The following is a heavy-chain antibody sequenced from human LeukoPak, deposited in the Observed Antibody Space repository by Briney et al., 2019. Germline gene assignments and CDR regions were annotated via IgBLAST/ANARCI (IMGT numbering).Heavy chain of an antibody. CDR1: GYTLTELS. D-gene: IGHD1-26*01. J-gene: IGHJ4*02. CDR2: FDPEDGET. Sequence: ASVKVSCKVSGYTLTELSMHCVRQAPGKGLEWMGGFDPEDGETIYAQKFQGRVTMTEDTSTDTAYMELSSLRSEDTAVYYCATARIVGATTNFDYWGQGTLVTVSS. CDR3: ATARIVGATTNFDY. V-gene: IGHV1-24*01.